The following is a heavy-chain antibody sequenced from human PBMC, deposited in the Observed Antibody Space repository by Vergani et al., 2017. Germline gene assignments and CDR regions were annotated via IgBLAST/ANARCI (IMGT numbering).Heavy chain of an antibody. D-gene: IGHD6-13*01. CDR3: AKMVSSSWYVCLDY. CDR1: GFTFNHYA. J-gene: IGHJ4*02. Sequence: EVQLLESGGDLVQPGGSLRLSCAASGFTFNHYAMNWVRQAPGKGLEWVSGISGSGGSTYYAGSVKGRFTISRDSSKNTLYLQMNSLSAGDTAVYYCAKMVSSSWYVCLDYWGQGTLVTVSS. V-gene: IGHV3-23*01. CDR2: ISGSGGST.